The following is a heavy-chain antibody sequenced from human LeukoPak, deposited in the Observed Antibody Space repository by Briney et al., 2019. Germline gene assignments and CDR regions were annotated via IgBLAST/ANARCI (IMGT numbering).Heavy chain of an antibody. J-gene: IGHJ5*02. D-gene: IGHD3-10*01. V-gene: IGHV3-7*03. CDR1: GFISSTYS. Sequence: HPGGSLRLSCAASGFISSTYSMNWVRQAPGKGLEWVANIKQDGSEKSYVESVRGRFTISRDNSKSTVYLEMNSLRAEDTAVYFCVKDRYGSFDPWGQGTLVTVSS. CDR3: VKDRYGSFDP. CDR2: IKQDGSEK.